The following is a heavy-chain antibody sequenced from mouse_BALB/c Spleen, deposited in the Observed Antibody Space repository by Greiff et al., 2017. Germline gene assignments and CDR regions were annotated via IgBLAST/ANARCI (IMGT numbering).Heavy chain of an antibody. D-gene: IGHD1-1*01. V-gene: IGHV1-14*01. CDR1: GYTFTSYV. J-gene: IGHJ3*01. CDR2: INPYNDGT. CDR3: ARESHYYGSSTPFAY. Sequence: EVKLQQSGPELVKPGASVKMSCKASGYTFTSYVMHWVKQKPGQGLEWIGYINPYNDGTKYNEKFKGKATLTSDKSSSTAYMELSSLTSEDSAVYYCARESHYYGSSTPFAYWGQGTLVTVSA.